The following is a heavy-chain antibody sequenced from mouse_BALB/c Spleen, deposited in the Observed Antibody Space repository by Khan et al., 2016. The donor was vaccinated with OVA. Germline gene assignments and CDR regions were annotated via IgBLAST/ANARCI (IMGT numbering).Heavy chain of an antibody. CDR3: DRQTYYHYDVLDY. D-gene: IGHD2-10*01. Sequence: QVQLKESGPGLVAPSQSLSITCTISGFSLTNYGVHWVRQPPGKGLEWLAVICRDGSTTYNSALKSRLTIIKDNSKNQIFLNMNRRQTAEADISVCDRQTYYHYDVLDYWGQGTSVTVSA. CDR2: ICRDGST. CDR1: GFSLTNYG. V-gene: IGHV2-6-1*01. J-gene: IGHJ4*01.